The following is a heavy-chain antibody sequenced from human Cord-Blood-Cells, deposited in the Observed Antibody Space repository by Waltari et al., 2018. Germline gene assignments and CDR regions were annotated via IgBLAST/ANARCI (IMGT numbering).Heavy chain of an antibody. V-gene: IGHV3-53*02. CDR2: IYSGGST. Sequence: EVQLVETGGGLIQPGGSLRLSCAASGSTVGSNYLCWVRHAPGKGLGWVPVIYSGGSTYYADSVKGRFTISRDNSKNTLYLQMNSLRAEDTAVYYCARGITGTDAFDIWGQGTMVTVSS. CDR3: ARGITGTDAFDI. J-gene: IGHJ3*02. CDR1: GSTVGSNY. D-gene: IGHD1-20*01.